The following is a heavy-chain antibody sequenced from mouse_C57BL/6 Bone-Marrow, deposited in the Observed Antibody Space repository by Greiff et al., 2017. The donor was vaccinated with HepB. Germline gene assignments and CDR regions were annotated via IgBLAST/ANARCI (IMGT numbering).Heavy chain of an antibody. CDR2: ISSGGSYT. V-gene: IGHV5-6*01. D-gene: IGHD1-1*01. Sequence: EVMLVESGGDLVKPGGSLKLSCAASGFTFSSYGMSWVRQTPDKRLEWVATISSGGSYTYYPDSVKGRFTISRDNAKNTLYLQMSSLKSEDTAMYYCARQEITTVVAGFDYWGQGTTLTVSS. J-gene: IGHJ2*01. CDR1: GFTFSSYG. CDR3: ARQEITTVVAGFDY.